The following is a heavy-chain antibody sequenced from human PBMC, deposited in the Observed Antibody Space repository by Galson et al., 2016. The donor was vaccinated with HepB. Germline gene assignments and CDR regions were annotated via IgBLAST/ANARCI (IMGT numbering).Heavy chain of an antibody. D-gene: IGHD3-10*01. CDR3: ARGLVLYQDGSGKDYKYNWFDA. CDR2: IIPVFGTT. CDR1: GGSISSYS. J-gene: IGHJ5*02. Sequence: SVKVSCKASGGSISSYSVNWVRQAPGQGLEWMGGIIPVFGTTNYAQKSRGRVTITADASAKTVHMELNSLISEDSAVYYCARGLVLYQDGSGKDYKYNWFDAWGQGALITVSS. V-gene: IGHV1-69*13.